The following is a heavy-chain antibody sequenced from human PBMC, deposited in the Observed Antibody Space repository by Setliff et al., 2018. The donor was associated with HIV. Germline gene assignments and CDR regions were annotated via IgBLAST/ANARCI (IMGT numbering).Heavy chain of an antibody. CDR1: GGSIRSSSSY. D-gene: IGHD5-18*01. J-gene: IGHJ5*02. V-gene: IGHV4-39*07. CDR3: ARYSYGYVRDLRFDP. CDR2: IYYSGST. Sequence: PSETLSLTCTVSGGSIRSSSSYWGWIRQPPGKGLEWIGIIYYSGSTNYNPSLRSRVTISVDTSKNLFSLKLTSVTAADTAVYYCARYSYGYVRDLRFDPWGQGTLVTVSS.